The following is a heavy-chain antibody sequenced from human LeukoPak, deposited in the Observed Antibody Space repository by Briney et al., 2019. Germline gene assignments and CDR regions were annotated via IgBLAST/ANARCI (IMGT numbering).Heavy chain of an antibody. V-gene: IGHV3-23*01. J-gene: IGHJ4*02. D-gene: IGHD3-9*01. Sequence: PGGSLRLSCAASGFTFSNYDMTWVRQAPGKGLEWVSYISGSGGSTYYRDSVKGRFTISRDNSKNTLYLQMNNLRADDTAVYYCAKENFDWKRIPYFDYWGQGTLATVSS. CDR1: GFTFSNYD. CDR2: ISGSGGST. CDR3: AKENFDWKRIPYFDY.